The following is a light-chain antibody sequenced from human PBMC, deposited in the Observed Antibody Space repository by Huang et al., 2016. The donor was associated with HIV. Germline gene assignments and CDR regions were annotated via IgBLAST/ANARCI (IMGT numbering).Light chain of an antibody. Sequence: DIVMTQSPLSLPVTPGEPASISCTSRQSLLYSNGNNYLDWYQQKPGQSPQLLINCGSNRASGVPDRFSGSGSGTDFTLKISRVEAEDVGVYYCMQALQTPYTFGQGTKLEIK. J-gene: IGKJ2*01. CDR3: MQALQTPYT. V-gene: IGKV2-28*01. CDR2: CGS. CDR1: QSLLYSNGNNY.